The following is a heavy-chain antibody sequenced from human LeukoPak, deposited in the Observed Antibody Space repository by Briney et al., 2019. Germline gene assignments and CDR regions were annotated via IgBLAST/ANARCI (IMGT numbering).Heavy chain of an antibody. J-gene: IGHJ3*02. D-gene: IGHD3-3*01. CDR1: GGSFSGYY. CDR2: IYYSGST. Sequence: KPSETLSLTCAVYGGSFSGYYWSWIRQPPGKGLEWIGYIYYSGSTNYNPSLKSRVTISVDTSKNQFSLKLSSVTAADTAVYYCARDYYDFWSGYSVNDAFDIWGQGTMVTVSS. V-gene: IGHV4-59*01. CDR3: ARDYYDFWSGYSVNDAFDI.